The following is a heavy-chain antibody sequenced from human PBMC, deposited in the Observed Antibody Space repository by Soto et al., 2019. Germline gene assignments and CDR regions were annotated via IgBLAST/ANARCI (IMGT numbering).Heavy chain of an antibody. CDR3: AKDKGYCSGGSCYSRGGSFDY. D-gene: IGHD2-15*01. CDR1: GFTFDDYA. V-gene: IGHV3-9*01. CDR2: ISWNSGSI. J-gene: IGHJ4*02. Sequence: EVQLVESGGGLVQPGRSLRLSCAASGFTFDDYAMHWVRQAPGKGLEWVSGISWNSGSIGYADSVKGRFTISRDNAKNSLYLQMNSLRAEDTALYYCAKDKGYCSGGSCYSRGGSFDYWGQGTLVTVSS.